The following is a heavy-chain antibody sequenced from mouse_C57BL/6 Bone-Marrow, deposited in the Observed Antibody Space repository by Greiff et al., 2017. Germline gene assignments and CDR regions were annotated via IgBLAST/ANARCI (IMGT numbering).Heavy chain of an antibody. D-gene: IGHD2-2*01. Sequence: VQLQQPGAELVRPGSSVTLSCKASGYTFTSSWMHLVKQRPIQGLEWIGNIDPCDSDTHSNHKCKDKATLTVEKYSSTAYMQLSSLTSEDSAVYYCARWLDLFDYWGQGTTLTVSS. J-gene: IGHJ2*01. CDR3: ARWLDLFDY. CDR2: IDPCDSDT. CDR1: GYTFTSSW. V-gene: IGHV1-52*01.